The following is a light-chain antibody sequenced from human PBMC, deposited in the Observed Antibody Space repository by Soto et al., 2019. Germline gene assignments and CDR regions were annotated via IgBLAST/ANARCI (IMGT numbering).Light chain of an antibody. J-gene: IGKJ4*01. V-gene: IGKV1-5*03. Sequence: DILMTQSPSTLSASVGDRGTITCRASQSISSWLDWYQQKPGKYPKLLIYNASSLESGVPSRFSGSGSGTEFTLTISSLQPDDFATYYCQQYNSYPSFGGGTKVEIK. CDR1: QSISSW. CDR3: QQYNSYPS. CDR2: NAS.